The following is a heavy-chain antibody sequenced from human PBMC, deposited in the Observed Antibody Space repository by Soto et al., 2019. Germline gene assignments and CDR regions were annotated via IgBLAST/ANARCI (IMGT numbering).Heavy chain of an antibody. D-gene: IGHD6-19*01. CDR3: ARGSSGWSSIRLDD. CDR2: IYYSGSS. V-gene: IGHV4-31*03. J-gene: IGHJ4*02. Sequence: SETLSLTCTVSSGSITSVNSYWSWIRQFPGKGLEWIGYIYYSGSSYYSPSLKGRVTISEDTSKKQFSLKLNSVTAADTAVYYCARGSSGWSSIRLDDWGQGTLVTVSS. CDR1: SGSITSVNSY.